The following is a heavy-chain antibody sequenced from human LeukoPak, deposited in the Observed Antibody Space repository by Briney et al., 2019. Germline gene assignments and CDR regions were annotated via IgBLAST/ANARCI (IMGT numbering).Heavy chain of an antibody. V-gene: IGHV4-39*01. CDR1: GGSISSSSYY. CDR3: TRHRGPWGSYYFDY. Sequence: SETLSLTCTVSGGSISSSSYYWGWIRQPPGKGLEWIGSIYYSGSTYYNSSLKSRVTISVDASKNQFSLKLSSVTAADTAVYYCTRHRGPWGSYYFDYWGQGNLVTVSS. CDR2: IYYSGST. J-gene: IGHJ4*02. D-gene: IGHD7-27*01.